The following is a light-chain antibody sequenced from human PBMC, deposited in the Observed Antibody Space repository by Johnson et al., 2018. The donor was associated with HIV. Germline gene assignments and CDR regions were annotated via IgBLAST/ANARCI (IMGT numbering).Light chain of an antibody. CDR2: DNN. CDR1: SSNIGNNY. Sequence: QSVLTQPPSVSAAPGQKVTISCSGSSSNIGNNYVSWYQQLPGTAPKLLIYDNNQRPSGIPDRFSGSKSGTSATLPITGLQTGDEADYYCGTWDSSLSAGYVFGTGTKGTVL. CDR3: GTWDSSLSAGYV. J-gene: IGLJ1*01. V-gene: IGLV1-51*01.